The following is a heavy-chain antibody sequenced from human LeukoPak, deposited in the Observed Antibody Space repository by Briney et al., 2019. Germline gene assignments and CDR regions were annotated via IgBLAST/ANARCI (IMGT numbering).Heavy chain of an antibody. CDR1: GGSISSYY. J-gene: IGHJ3*02. CDR2: IYYSGST. CDR3: ARDGYYDSSGYYLISGDAFDI. V-gene: IGHV4-59*01. Sequence: SETLSLTCTVSGGSISSYYWSWIRQPPGKGLEWIGYIYYSGSTNYNPSLKSRVTISVDTSKNQFSLKLSSVTAADTAVYYCARDGYYDSSGYYLISGDAFDIWGQGTMVTVSS. D-gene: IGHD3-22*01.